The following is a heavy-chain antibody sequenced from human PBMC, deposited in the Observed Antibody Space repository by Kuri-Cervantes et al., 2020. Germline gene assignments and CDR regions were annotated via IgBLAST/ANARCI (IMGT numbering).Heavy chain of an antibody. CDR3: SREDY. Sequence: ASVKVSCKASGYTFTSYYMHWVRQAPGQGLEWMGIINPSGGSTSYAQKFQGRITMTWDTSISTLYLELSSLTSDDTAVYYCSREDYWGQGALVTVSS. V-gene: IGHV1-46*01. J-gene: IGHJ4*02. CDR2: INPSGGST. CDR1: GYTFTSYY.